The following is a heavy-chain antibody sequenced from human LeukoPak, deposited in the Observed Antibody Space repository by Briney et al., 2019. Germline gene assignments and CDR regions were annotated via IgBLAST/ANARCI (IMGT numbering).Heavy chain of an antibody. J-gene: IGHJ6*02. CDR1: GGSISSDY. CDR3: ARVSVVYGMDV. CDR2: MYYTGST. V-gene: IGHV4-59*01. Sequence: PSETLSLTCSVSGGSISSDYWSWIRQPPGKGLEWFGYMYYTGSTNYNPSFKSRVTISLATSKTQFSLKLSSVTPADTAVYYCARVSVVYGMDVWGQGTTVTVSS.